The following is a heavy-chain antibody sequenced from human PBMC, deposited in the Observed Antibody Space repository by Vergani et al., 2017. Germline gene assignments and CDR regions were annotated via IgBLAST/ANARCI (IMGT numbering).Heavy chain of an antibody. Sequence: EVQLVESGGGLVKPGGSLRLSCAASGFTFSSYSMNWVRQAPGKGLEWVSSISSSSSYIYYADSVKGRFTISRDNAKNSLYLQMNRLRAEDTAVYYCARDRALQGYYYYYMDVWGKGTTVTVSS. CDR2: ISSSSSYI. J-gene: IGHJ6*03. V-gene: IGHV3-21*01. D-gene: IGHD4-11*01. CDR3: ARDRALQGYYYYYMDV. CDR1: GFTFSSYS.